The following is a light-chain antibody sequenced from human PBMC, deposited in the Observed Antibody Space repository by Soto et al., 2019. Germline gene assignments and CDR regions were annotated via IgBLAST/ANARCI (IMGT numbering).Light chain of an antibody. Sequence: ELVLTQSQGTLSLSPGERATLSCRASQSVSSSYLAWYQQKPGQAPRLLIYAASSRATGIPDRFSGSGSGADFTLTISRLEPEDFAVYYCQQYGDSRTFGQGTKVEIK. V-gene: IGKV3-20*01. CDR2: AAS. J-gene: IGKJ1*01. CDR1: QSVSSSY. CDR3: QQYGDSRT.